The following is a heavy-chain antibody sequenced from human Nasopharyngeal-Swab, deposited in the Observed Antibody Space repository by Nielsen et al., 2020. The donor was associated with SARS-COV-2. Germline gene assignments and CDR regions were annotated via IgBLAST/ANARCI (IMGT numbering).Heavy chain of an antibody. Sequence: SVKVSCKASGFTFTSSAVQWVRQARGQRLEWIGWIVVGSGNTNYAQKFQERVTITRDMSTSTAYMELSSLRSKDTAVYYCARDQASIAAMAYWGQGTLVTVSS. D-gene: IGHD6-13*01. CDR3: ARDQASIAAMAY. V-gene: IGHV1-58*01. CDR1: GFTFTSSA. CDR2: IVVGSGNT. J-gene: IGHJ4*02.